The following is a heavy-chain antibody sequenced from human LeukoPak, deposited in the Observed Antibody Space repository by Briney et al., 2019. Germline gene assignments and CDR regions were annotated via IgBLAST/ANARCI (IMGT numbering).Heavy chain of an antibody. D-gene: IGHD3-9*01. J-gene: IGHJ6*03. Sequence: SETLSLTCAVYGGSFSNDKWSRIRQPPGKGLEWIGEVDHSGSTDYNPSLKSRVTISVDTSKNQFSLKLTSVTAADTAVYYCARVAGYYNILTAYLNYYYYYMDVWGKGTTVTVS. CDR2: VDHSGST. CDR3: ARVAGYYNILTAYLNYYYYYMDV. CDR1: GGSFSNDK. V-gene: IGHV4-34*01.